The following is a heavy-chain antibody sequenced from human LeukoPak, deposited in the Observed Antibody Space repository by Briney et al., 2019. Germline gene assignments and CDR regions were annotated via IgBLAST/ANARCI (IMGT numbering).Heavy chain of an antibody. CDR2: INHSGST. Sequence: SETLSLTCAVYGGSFSGYYWSWIRQPPGKGLEWIREINHSGSTNYNPSLKSRVTISVDTSKNQFSLKLSSVTAADTAVYYCASSYYDILTGYYSFDYWGQGTLVTVSS. V-gene: IGHV4-34*01. CDR3: ASSYYDILTGYYSFDY. J-gene: IGHJ4*02. D-gene: IGHD3-9*01. CDR1: GGSFSGYY.